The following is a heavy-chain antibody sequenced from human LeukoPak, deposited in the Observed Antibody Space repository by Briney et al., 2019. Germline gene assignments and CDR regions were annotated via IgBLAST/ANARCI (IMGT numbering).Heavy chain of an antibody. CDR1: GFTFSSYG. CDR3: AKVERRGVRPPFAFDY. J-gene: IGHJ4*02. V-gene: IGHV3-23*01. CDR2: ISGSGDNT. Sequence: PGGSLRLSCAASGFTFSSYGMNWVRQAPGRGLEWVSGISGSGDNTYYADSVKGRFTISRDNSKNTMYLQMNSLRVEDTAVYYCAKVERRGVRPPFAFDYWGQGTLVTVSS. D-gene: IGHD2-8*01.